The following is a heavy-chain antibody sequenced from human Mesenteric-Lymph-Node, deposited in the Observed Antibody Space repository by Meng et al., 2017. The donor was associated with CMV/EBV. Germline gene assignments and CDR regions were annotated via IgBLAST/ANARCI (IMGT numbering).Heavy chain of an antibody. V-gene: IGHV3-33*01. CDR3: AGDPGLPNGMDV. CDR2: IWYDGSYK. CDR1: GFTFSDYG. D-gene: IGHD4-11*01. Sequence: GESLKISCAASGFTFSDYGMHWVRQAPGRGLEWVAVIWYDGSYKYYADSVEGRFTISRDNSKNTLYLQMNSLRGEDTAVYYCAGDPGLPNGMDVWGQGTTVTVSS. J-gene: IGHJ6*02.